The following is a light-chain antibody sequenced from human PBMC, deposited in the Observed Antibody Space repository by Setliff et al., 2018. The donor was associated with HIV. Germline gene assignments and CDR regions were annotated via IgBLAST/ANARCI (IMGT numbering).Light chain of an antibody. V-gene: IGLV2-14*01. CDR1: SSDVGTYNY. CDR2: EVG. CDR3: SSYTSNKLYV. J-gene: IGLJ1*01. Sequence: QSALTQPAPVPGSPGQSITIPCTGTSSDVGTYNYVSWYQQHSGKAPKLMVYEVGIRPSGVSNRFSGSKSGNTASLTISGLQAEDEADYYSSSYTSNKLYVFGTGTKVTVL.